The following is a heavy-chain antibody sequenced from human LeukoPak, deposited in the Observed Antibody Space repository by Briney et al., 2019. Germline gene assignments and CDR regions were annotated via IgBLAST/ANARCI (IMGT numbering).Heavy chain of an antibody. CDR3: ATDLGYCSSTTCDTFDY. V-gene: IGHV1-18*01. CDR2: ISTHDVNT. J-gene: IGHJ4*02. D-gene: IGHD2-2*01. CDR1: GYTFTSSG. Sequence: VASVKVSXKASGYTFTSSGISWVRQAPGQGLEWMGWISTHDVNTKYAQKLQGRVTLTTDTSTSTAYMELRSLRSDDTAVYYCATDLGYCSSTTCDTFDYWGQGTLVTVSS.